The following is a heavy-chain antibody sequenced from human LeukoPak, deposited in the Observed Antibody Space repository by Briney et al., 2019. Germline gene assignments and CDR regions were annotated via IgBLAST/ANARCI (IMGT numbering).Heavy chain of an antibody. Sequence: ASVKVSCKVSGYTLTELSMHWVRQAPGKGLEWMGGFDPEDGETICAQKFQGRVTMTEDTSTDTAYMELSSLRSEDTAVYYCATLIAAHYDWFDPWGQGTLVTVSS. D-gene: IGHD6-6*01. J-gene: IGHJ5*02. CDR1: GYTLTELS. CDR3: ATLIAAHYDWFDP. V-gene: IGHV1-24*01. CDR2: FDPEDGET.